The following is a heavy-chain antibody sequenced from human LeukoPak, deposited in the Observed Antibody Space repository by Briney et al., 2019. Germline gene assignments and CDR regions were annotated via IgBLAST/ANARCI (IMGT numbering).Heavy chain of an antibody. V-gene: IGHV4-59*12. CDR1: GGSISSYY. CDR2: GDYSGGT. CDR3: AGERGEEYSSGWYKRNYFDN. J-gene: IGHJ4*02. Sequence: SETLSLTCTVSGGSISSYYWSWIRQPPGKGLEWIASGDYSGGTYYNPSLESRVAVSADMSKNQFSLKLTSVTGADTAVYYCAGERGEEYSSGWYKRNYFDNWGQGIRVTVSS. D-gene: IGHD6-19*01.